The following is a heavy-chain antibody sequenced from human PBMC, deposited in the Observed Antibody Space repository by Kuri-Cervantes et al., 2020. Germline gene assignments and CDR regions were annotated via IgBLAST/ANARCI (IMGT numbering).Heavy chain of an antibody. CDR2: IFSNDEK. CDR3: ARIPRGYYDSSGYLDWFDP. J-gene: IGHJ5*02. CDR1: GGSISSSSYY. D-gene: IGHD3-22*01. V-gene: IGHV2-26*01. Sequence: ESLKISCTVSGGSISSSSYYWGWIRQPPGKALEWLAHIFSNDEKSYSTSLKSRLTISKDTSKSQVVLTMTNMDPVDTATYYWARIPRGYYDSSGYLDWFDPWGQGTLVTVSS.